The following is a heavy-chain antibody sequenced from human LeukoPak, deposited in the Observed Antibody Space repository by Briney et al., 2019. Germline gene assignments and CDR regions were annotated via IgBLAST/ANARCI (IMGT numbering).Heavy chain of an antibody. CDR2: MNPNSGNT. V-gene: IGHV1-8*01. D-gene: IGHD3-3*01. Sequence: ASVKVSCKASGYTFTSYDINWVRQATGQGLEWMGWMNPNSGNTGYAQKFQGRVTMTRNTSISTAYMELSSLRSEDTAVYYCARAPPYDFWSGYFSPYYYYYYMDVWGKGTTVTVSS. CDR1: GYTFTSYD. J-gene: IGHJ6*03. CDR3: ARAPPYDFWSGYFSPYYYYYYMDV.